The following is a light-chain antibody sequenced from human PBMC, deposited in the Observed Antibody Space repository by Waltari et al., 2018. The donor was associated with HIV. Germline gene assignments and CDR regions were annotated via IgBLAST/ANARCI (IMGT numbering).Light chain of an antibody. Sequence: QSALAQPRSVSGSPGQSVTIPCTGTSRDVGGYNYVSWFQPHPGKAPNLIIYHVTKRPSGVPDRFPASKSGNTASLTISGLQAEDEAEYYCCSNAARATYVFGTGTQVTVL. J-gene: IGLJ1*01. V-gene: IGLV2-11*01. CDR3: CSNAARATYV. CDR1: SRDVGGYNY. CDR2: HVT.